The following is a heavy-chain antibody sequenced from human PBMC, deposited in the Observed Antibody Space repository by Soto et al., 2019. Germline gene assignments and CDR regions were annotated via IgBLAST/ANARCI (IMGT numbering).Heavy chain of an antibody. V-gene: IGHV1-8*01. CDR3: ASEPYFDWSRGGMDV. J-gene: IGHJ6*02. Sequence: ASVKVSCKASGYTFTSYDIHWVRQATGEGLEWMGWMNPNSGNTGYAQKFQGRVTMTRNTSISTAYMELSSLRSEDTAVYYCASEPYFDWSRGGMDVWGQGTTVTVSS. CDR2: MNPNSGNT. D-gene: IGHD3-9*01. CDR1: GYTFTSYD.